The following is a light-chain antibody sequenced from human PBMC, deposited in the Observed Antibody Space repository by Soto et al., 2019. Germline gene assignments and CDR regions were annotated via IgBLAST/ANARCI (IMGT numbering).Light chain of an antibody. J-gene: IGKJ1*01. CDR2: GAS. CDR3: QQYGSSGT. V-gene: IGKV3-20*01. CDR1: QSVSNNY. Sequence: EIVLTQSPGTLSLSPGERATLSCRASQSVSNNYLAWYQQKPGXAPXLLIYGASNRATGIPDRFSGSGSGTDFTLTISRLEPEDFAVYYCQQYGSSGTFGQGTKVDI.